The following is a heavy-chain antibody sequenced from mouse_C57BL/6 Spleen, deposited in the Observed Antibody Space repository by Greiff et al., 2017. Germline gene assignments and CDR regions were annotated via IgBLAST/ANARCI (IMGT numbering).Heavy chain of an antibody. J-gene: IGHJ4*01. Sequence: EVKLQESGPGLVKPSQTVFLTCTVTGISITTGNYRWSWIRQFPGNKLEWIGYIYYSGTITYNPSLTSRTTITRDTPKNQFFLEMNSLTAEDTATYYCSRDNDYDAMDYWGQGTSVTVSS. CDR2: IYYSGTI. CDR1: GISITTGNYR. CDR3: SRDNDYDAMDY. V-gene: IGHV3-5*01.